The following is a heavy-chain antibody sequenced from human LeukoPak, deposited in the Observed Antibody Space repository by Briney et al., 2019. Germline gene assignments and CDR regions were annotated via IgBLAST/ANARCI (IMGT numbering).Heavy chain of an antibody. Sequence: ASVKVSCKASGCTFTGYYMHWVRQAPGQGLEWMGWMNPDNGVANYAQNFQGRVTMTRDTSINTAYMELSSLRSEDTAVYYCARGPSGSWVHWGQGTLVTVSS. V-gene: IGHV1-2*02. D-gene: IGHD3-10*01. CDR1: GCTFTGYY. CDR3: ARGPSGSWVH. CDR2: MNPDNGVA. J-gene: IGHJ4*02.